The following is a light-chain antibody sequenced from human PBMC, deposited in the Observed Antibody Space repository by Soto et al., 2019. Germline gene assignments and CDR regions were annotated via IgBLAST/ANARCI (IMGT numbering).Light chain of an antibody. CDR1: QSVNSNY. V-gene: IGKV3-20*01. Sequence: EIVLTQSPGTLSLSPGERATLSCRASQSVNSNYFAWYQQKPGQAPRLLIYGTSNRATGIPGRFSGSGSGTDFTLTISSLQSEDVAVYYCQQYRNWPVTFGGGTKVDIK. J-gene: IGKJ4*01. CDR2: GTS. CDR3: QQYRNWPVT.